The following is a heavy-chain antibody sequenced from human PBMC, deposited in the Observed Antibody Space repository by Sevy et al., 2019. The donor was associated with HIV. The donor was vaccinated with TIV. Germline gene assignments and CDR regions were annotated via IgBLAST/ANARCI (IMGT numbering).Heavy chain of an antibody. CDR1: GYTLTDLS. CDR3: ATDLWFYYGDFRGF. Sequence: ASVKVSCKVSGYTLTDLSMHWVRQAPGKGLKGMGGFDLENGKKIYDPKLKGRLTMTEDTSTDTAYMELNNLRSDDTAVYYCATDLWFYYGDFRGFWGQGTLVTVSS. J-gene: IGHJ4*02. CDR2: FDLENGKK. V-gene: IGHV1-24*01. D-gene: IGHD4-17*01.